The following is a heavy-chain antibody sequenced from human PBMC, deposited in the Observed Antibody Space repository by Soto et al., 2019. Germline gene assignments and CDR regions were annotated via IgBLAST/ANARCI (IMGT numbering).Heavy chain of an antibody. Sequence: ESGGGVVQPGRSLRLSCAASGFTFSSYGMHWVRQAPGKGLEWVAVISYDGSNKYYADSVKGRFTISRDNSKNTLYLQMNSLRAEDTAVYYCAKDLGYCSSTSCSSYYYYYGMDVWGQGTTVTVSS. CDR3: AKDLGYCSSTSCSSYYYYYGMDV. J-gene: IGHJ6*02. CDR1: GFTFSSYG. CDR2: ISYDGSNK. V-gene: IGHV3-30*18. D-gene: IGHD2-2*01.